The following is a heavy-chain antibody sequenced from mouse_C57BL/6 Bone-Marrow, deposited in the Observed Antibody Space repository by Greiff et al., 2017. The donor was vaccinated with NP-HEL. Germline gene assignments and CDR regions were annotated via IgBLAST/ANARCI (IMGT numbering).Heavy chain of an antibody. CDR3: AREADSSGYYAMDY. J-gene: IGHJ4*01. CDR2: INPRLFST. V-gene: IGHV1-7*01. CDR1: FSPFPLSF. Sequence: QVQLQQSGAELAKPGASVKLSCKSSFSPFPLSFLPCFPPRPVPVLALLCYINPRLFSTNYNQKFKDKATLTADKSSSTAYMQLSSLTYEDSAVYYCAREADSSGYYAMDYWGQGTSVTVSS. D-gene: IGHD3-2*02.